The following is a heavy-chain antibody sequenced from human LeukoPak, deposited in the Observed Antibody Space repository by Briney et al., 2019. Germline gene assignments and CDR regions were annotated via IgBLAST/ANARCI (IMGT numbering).Heavy chain of an antibody. J-gene: IGHJ4*02. CDR3: ANLYSSGPIDY. CDR2: ISSSSSYI. V-gene: IGHV3-21*01. D-gene: IGHD6-25*01. Sequence: KAGGSLRLSCAASGFTFSSYSMNWVRQAPGKGLEWVSSISSSSSYIYYADSVKGRFTISRDNSKNTLYLQMNSLRAEDTAVYYCANLYSSGPIDYWGQGTLVTVSS. CDR1: GFTFSSYS.